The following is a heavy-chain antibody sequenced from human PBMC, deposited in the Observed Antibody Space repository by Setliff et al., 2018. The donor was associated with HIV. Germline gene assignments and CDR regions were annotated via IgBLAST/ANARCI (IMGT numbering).Heavy chain of an antibody. V-gene: IGHV4-34*01. CDR3: APHDSSGYYGFDY. J-gene: IGHJ4*02. Sequence: SETLSLTCAVYGGSFTTYYWSWIRQPPGKGLEWIGEINHIGSTNYNPSLKSRVTISVDTSKNQFSLKLSSVTAADTAVYYCAPHDSSGYYGFDYWGQRTLVTVSS. CDR2: INHIGST. D-gene: IGHD3-22*01. CDR1: GGSFTTYY.